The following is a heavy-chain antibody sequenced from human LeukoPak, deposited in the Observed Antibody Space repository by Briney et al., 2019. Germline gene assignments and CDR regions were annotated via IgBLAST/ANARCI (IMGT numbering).Heavy chain of an antibody. CDR3: ARDRSGGIDY. J-gene: IGHJ4*02. Sequence: PGRSLRLSCAASGFTFSSYAMHWVRQAPGKGLEWVAVISYDGSNKYYADSVKGRFTISRDNSENTLYLQMNSLRAEDTAVYYCARDRSGGIDYWGQGTLVTVSS. CDR2: ISYDGSNK. D-gene: IGHD3-16*01. CDR1: GFTFSSYA. V-gene: IGHV3-30-3*01.